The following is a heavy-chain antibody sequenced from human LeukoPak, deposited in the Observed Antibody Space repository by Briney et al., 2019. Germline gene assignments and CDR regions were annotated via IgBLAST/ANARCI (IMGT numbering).Heavy chain of an antibody. CDR1: GYPFISYA. V-gene: IGHV1-18*01. CDR2: ISPYTGTT. D-gene: IGHD2-21*02. CDR3: ARVFSDSRSTVTGHIDS. J-gene: IGHJ4*02. Sequence: ASVKVSCKCSGYPFISYAITWVRQAPGQGLQWVAWISPYTGTTGYEKKFQGRVTLTTDTTTSTIYLELRNLRSDDTALYYCARVFSDSRSTVTGHIDSWGQGTLVTVSS.